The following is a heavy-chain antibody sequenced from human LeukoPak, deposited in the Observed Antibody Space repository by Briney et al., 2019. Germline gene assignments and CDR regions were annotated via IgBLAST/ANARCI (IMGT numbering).Heavy chain of an antibody. V-gene: IGHV3-30-3*01. CDR1: GFTFSTYA. D-gene: IGHD3-16*02. CDR3: ATASSSRPRFFDS. CDR2: ISIDGSNK. Sequence: GGSLRLSCAASGFTFSTYATHWVRQAPGKGLEWVTFISIDGSNKYYADSVKDRFTISRDNSENTLYLRMNSLRVDDTAVYYCATASSSRPRFFDSWGQGTLVTVSS. J-gene: IGHJ4*02.